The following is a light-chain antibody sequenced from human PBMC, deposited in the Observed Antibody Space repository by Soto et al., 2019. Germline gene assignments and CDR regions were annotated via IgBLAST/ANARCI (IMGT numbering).Light chain of an antibody. V-gene: IGKV1-5*01. J-gene: IGKJ1*01. Sequence: IQLTQSASSLSASLGDRVSITCGASQNIDKWLAWYQQKPQKAPKLLIFDASTLESGVPSRFSGSGSGTEFNLTISSLQTDDFATYYCQQYTSYSRTFGQGTKVDIK. CDR2: DAS. CDR1: QNIDKW. CDR3: QQYTSYSRT.